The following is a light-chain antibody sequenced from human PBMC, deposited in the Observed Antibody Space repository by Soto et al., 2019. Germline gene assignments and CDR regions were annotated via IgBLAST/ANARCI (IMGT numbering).Light chain of an antibody. CDR3: QQRDNGLT. CDR1: QSVGSN. Sequence: EIVLTQSPATLSLSPGERVTLSCSASQSVGSNLAWYQEKPGQAPRLLIYDASNRAPGIPARFSGSGSGTDFTRPISCLEPEDFAVYYCQQRDNGLTFGGGTQVEI. V-gene: IGKV3-11*01. J-gene: IGKJ4*01. CDR2: DAS.